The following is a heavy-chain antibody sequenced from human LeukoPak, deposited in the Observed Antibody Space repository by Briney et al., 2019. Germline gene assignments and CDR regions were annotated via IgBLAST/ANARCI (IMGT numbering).Heavy chain of an antibody. V-gene: IGHV4-59*08. CDR1: GGSISRYY. CDR2: IYYSGTT. D-gene: IGHD1-26*01. J-gene: IGHJ4*02. Sequence: SETLSLTCTVSGGSISRYYWSWIRQPPGKALESIWYIYYSGTTNYTPSLKSRVTISVDTSKNQFSLKLSSVTAADTAVYYCARRKFGIVDYWGQGTLVTVSS. CDR3: ARRKFGIVDY.